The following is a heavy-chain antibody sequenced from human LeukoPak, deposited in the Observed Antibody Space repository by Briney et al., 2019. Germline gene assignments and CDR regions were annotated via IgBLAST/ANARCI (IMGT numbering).Heavy chain of an antibody. CDR3: ASRSSIWSGYQDTLYYFDS. Sequence: SETLSLTCTVSGGSISSYYWSWIRQPPGKRLEWIGHIYYSGSTNYNPSLKSRVTISVDTSKNQFSLKLSSVTAADTAVYSCASRSSIWSGYQDTLYYFDSWGQGTLVTVSS. D-gene: IGHD3-3*01. V-gene: IGHV4-59*01. CDR2: IYYSGST. CDR1: GGSISSYY. J-gene: IGHJ4*02.